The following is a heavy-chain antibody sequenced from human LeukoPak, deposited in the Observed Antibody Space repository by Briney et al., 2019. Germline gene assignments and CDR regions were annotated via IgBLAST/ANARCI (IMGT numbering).Heavy chain of an antibody. CDR1: GGSTSSYY. D-gene: IGHD3-10*01. CDR3: ARVFDSGSQAYFYYMDV. CDR2: IYYSGST. Sequence: SETLSLTCTVSGGSTSSYYWSWIRQPPGKGLEWIGYIYYSGSTNYNPSLKSRVTISVDTSKNQFSLKLSSVTAADTAVYYCARVFDSGSQAYFYYMDVWGKGTTVTISS. J-gene: IGHJ6*03. V-gene: IGHV4-59*01.